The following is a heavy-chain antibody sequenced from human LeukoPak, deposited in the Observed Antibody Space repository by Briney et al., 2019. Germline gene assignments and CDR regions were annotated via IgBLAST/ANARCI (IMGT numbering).Heavy chain of an antibody. Sequence: GGSLRLSCAASGFTFSSYEMNWVRQAPGKGLEWVSYISSSGSTIYYADPVKGRFTISRDNAKNSLYLQMNSLRAEDTAVYYCARDGGIAAAGIFDYWGQGTLVTVSS. CDR1: GFTFSSYE. CDR3: ARDGGIAAAGIFDY. V-gene: IGHV3-48*03. J-gene: IGHJ4*02. CDR2: ISSSGSTI. D-gene: IGHD6-13*01.